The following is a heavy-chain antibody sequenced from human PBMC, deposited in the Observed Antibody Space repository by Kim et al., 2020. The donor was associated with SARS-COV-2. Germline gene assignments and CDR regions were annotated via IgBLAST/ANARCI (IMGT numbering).Heavy chain of an antibody. V-gene: IGHV3-49*04. D-gene: IGHD1-26*01. CDR3: TRVKWELLTFDY. CDR1: GFTFGDYA. CDR2: IRSKADGGTT. J-gene: IGHJ4*02. Sequence: GGSLRLSCTASGFTFGDYAMSWVRQAPVKGLEWVGCIRSKADGGTTEYAASVKGRFTISRDDSKSIAYLQMNSLKTEDTAVYYCTRVKWELLTFDYWGQGTLVTVSS.